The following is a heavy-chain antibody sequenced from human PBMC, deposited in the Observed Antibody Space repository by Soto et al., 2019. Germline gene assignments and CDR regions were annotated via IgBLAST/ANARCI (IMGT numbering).Heavy chain of an antibody. D-gene: IGHD1-26*01. J-gene: IGHJ4*02. Sequence: GGSLRLSCAASGFTFSTYAMSWVRQAPGKGLEWVSGINGGGGTTFYADSVKGRFTISRDNSKNTLFLQMNGLRVEDTAVYFCAKDRWDTSSLDYWGQGTPVTVSS. V-gene: IGHV3-23*01. CDR2: INGGGGTT. CDR1: GFTFSTYA. CDR3: AKDRWDTSSLDY.